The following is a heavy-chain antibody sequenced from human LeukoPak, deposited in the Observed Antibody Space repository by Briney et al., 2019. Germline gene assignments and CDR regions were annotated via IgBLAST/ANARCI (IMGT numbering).Heavy chain of an antibody. D-gene: IGHD2-2*01. Sequence: SVKVSCKASGGTFSSYAISWVRQAPGQGLEWMGGIIPIFGTANYAQKFQGRVTITADESTSTAYMELSSLRSEDTAVYYCARDRNNIVVVPAAVFDYWGQGTLVTVSS. CDR1: GGTFSSYA. CDR3: ARDRNNIVVVPAAVFDY. CDR2: IIPIFGTA. V-gene: IGHV1-69*01. J-gene: IGHJ4*02.